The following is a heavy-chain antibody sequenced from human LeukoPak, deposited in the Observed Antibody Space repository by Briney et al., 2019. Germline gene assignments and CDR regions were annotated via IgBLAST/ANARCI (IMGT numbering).Heavy chain of an antibody. V-gene: IGHV4-34*01. CDR2: MNHSGSA. CDR1: GGSFSGYY. CDR3: AREPSQPWLRRAPGPFDY. J-gene: IGHJ4*02. D-gene: IGHD5-18*01. Sequence: SETLSLTCAVYGGSFSGYYWTWIRQPPGKGLEWIGEMNHSGSANYNPSLKSRVTISVDTSKNQCSLRLSSVTAADTAVYYCAREPSQPWLRRAPGPFDYWGQGTLVTVSS.